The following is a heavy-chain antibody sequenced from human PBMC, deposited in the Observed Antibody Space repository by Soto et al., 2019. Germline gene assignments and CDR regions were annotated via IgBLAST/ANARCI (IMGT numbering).Heavy chain of an antibody. D-gene: IGHD2-15*01. V-gene: IGHV1-18*01. J-gene: IGHJ4*02. CDR2: VSAHSGER. CDR3: ARDCSGATCAFDF. Sequence: ASVKVSCKASGYTFTNHGFSWVRQAPGQGLQWMGWVSAHSGERKYAQNLQGRVTLTTDTSTSTAYMDLRSLRSDDTAVYYCARDCSGATCAFDFWGQGPLVTVSS. CDR1: GYTFTNHG.